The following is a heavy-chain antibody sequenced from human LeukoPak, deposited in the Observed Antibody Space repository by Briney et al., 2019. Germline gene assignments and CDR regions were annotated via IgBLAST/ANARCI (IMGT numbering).Heavy chain of an antibody. V-gene: IGHV3-9*01. J-gene: IGHJ4*02. CDR1: GFTVDDYA. CDR2: ISWNSGSI. Sequence: GRSLRLACAAAGFTVDDYAMHWVRQAPGKGLEWVSGISWNSGSIGYADSGKGRFSISRDNAKNTLYLQMSSLRAEDTAVYYCARDRGPRTGFMVREAYDYWGQGTLVTVSS. D-gene: IGHD3-10*01. CDR3: ARDRGPRTGFMVREAYDY.